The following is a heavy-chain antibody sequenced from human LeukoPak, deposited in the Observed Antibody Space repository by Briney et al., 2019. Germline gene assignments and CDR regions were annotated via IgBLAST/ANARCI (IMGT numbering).Heavy chain of an antibody. Sequence: PGGSLRLSCAASGFTFSNYAMSWVRQAPGKGLEWVSTVSGSASNTYYADSVKGRCTISRDNPKNTLYLQMNSLRADDTAVYYCAKGFQTYGELSFDGWGQGTLVAVSS. CDR2: VSGSASNT. CDR3: AKGFQTYGELSFDG. J-gene: IGHJ4*02. D-gene: IGHD4-17*01. CDR1: GFTFSNYA. V-gene: IGHV3-23*01.